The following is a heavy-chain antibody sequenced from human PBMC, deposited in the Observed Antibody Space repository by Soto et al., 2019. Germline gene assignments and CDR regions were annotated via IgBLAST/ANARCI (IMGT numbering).Heavy chain of an antibody. CDR2: IYYSGST. CDR1: GGSISSGGYY. V-gene: IGHV4-31*03. Sequence: QVQLQESGPGLVKPSQTLSLTCTVSGGSISSGGYYWSWIRQHPGKGLEWIGYIYYSGSTYYNPSLKSRVTISVDTSKNQFSLKLSSVTAADTAVYYCAREVVVVPAAIQRLYYYYYMDVWDKGTTVTVSS. J-gene: IGHJ6*03. CDR3: AREVVVVPAAIQRLYYYYYMDV. D-gene: IGHD2-2*01.